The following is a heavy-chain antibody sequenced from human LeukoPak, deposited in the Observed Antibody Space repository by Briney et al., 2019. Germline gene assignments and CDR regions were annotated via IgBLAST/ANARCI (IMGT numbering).Heavy chain of an antibody. CDR2: IYYSGST. J-gene: IGHJ6*03. Sequence: SETLSLTCTVSGGSISSYYGSWIRQPPGKGLEWIGYIYYSGSTNYNPSLKSRVTISVDTSKNQFSLKLSSVTAADTAVYYCARDGKAARPNYYYYYMDVWGKGTTVTVSS. CDR1: GGSISSYY. V-gene: IGHV4-59*01. D-gene: IGHD6-6*01. CDR3: ARDGKAARPNYYYYYMDV.